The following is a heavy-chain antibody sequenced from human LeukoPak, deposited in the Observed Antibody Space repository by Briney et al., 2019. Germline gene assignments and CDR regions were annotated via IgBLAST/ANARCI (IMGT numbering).Heavy chain of an antibody. D-gene: IGHD6-19*01. CDR3: ARVPWLVLTAYYFDY. Sequence: SETLSLTCTVSGGSISSSSYYWGWIRQPPGKGLEWIGSIYYSGSTYYNPSLKSRVTISVDTSKNQFSLKLSSVTAADTAVYYCARVPWLVLTAYYFDYWGQGTLVTVSA. CDR1: GGSISSSSYY. J-gene: IGHJ4*02. CDR2: IYYSGST. V-gene: IGHV4-39*07.